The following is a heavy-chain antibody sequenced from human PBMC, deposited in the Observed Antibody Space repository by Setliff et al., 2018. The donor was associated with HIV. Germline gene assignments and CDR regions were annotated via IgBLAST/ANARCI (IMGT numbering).Heavy chain of an antibody. Sequence: PSETLSLTCAVYGGSFSGYYWSWIRQPPGKGLEWIGEINHSGSTNYNPSLKSRVTISVETSKNQFSLMLSSVTAADTAVYYCARTLRDIAVAYYFDYWGQGTLVTVSS. CDR3: ARTLRDIAVAYYFDY. CDR2: INHSGST. D-gene: IGHD6-19*01. V-gene: IGHV4-34*01. J-gene: IGHJ4*02. CDR1: GGSFSGYY.